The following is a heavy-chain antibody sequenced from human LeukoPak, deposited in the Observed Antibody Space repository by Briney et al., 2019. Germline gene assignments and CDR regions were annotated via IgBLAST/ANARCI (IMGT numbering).Heavy chain of an antibody. CDR3: ARRYCSSTSCYYFDY. J-gene: IGHJ4*02. V-gene: IGHV1-2*02. CDR2: IHPDRGTT. D-gene: IGHD2-2*01. Sequence: ASVKVSFKASGYTFTGYYMHWVRQAPGQGLEWMGWIHPDRGTTNYAQKFQGRVTMTRDTSITAAYMELSRLRSDDTAVYYCARRYCSSTSCYYFDYWGQGTLVTVSS. CDR1: GYTFTGYY.